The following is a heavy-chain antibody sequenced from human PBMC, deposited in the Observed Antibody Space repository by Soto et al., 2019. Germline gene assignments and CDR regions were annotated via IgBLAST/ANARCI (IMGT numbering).Heavy chain of an antibody. CDR3: ARVRVVRTYYFDY. Sequence: PSETLSLTCTVAGGSISSGGYYWSWIRQHPGKGLEWIGYIYYSGSTYYNPSLKRRVTISVDTSKNQFSLKLSSVTAADTAVYYCARVRVVRTYYFDYWGQGTLVTVSS. D-gene: IGHD3-10*01. CDR2: IYYSGST. J-gene: IGHJ4*02. CDR1: GGSISSGGYY. V-gene: IGHV4-31*03.